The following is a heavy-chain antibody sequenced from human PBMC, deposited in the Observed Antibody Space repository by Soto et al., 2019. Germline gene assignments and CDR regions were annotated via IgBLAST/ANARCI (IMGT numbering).Heavy chain of an antibody. CDR2: IYYSGST. V-gene: IGHV4-30-4*01. D-gene: IGHD2-15*01. CDR1: GGSFSGYY. CDR3: ARDVVLDYYYGMDV. Sequence: SETLSLTCAVYGGSFSGYYGSWVRQPPGKGLEWIGYIYYSGSTYYNPSLKSRVTISVDTSKNQFSLKLSSVTAADTAVYYCARDVVLDYYYGMDVWGQGTTVTVSS. J-gene: IGHJ6*02.